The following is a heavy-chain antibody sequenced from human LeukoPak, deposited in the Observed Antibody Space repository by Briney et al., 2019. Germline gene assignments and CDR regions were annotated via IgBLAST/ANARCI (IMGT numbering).Heavy chain of an antibody. CDR2: INPNSGGT. CDR3: ARVRLPAVKYFFDP. Sequence: GASVKVSYKASGYTFTGYYMHWVRQAPGQGLEWMGWINPNSGGTNYAQKFQGRVTMTRDTSISTAYMELSRLRSDDTAVYYCARVRLPAVKYFFDPWGQGTLVTVSS. D-gene: IGHD2/OR15-2a*01. V-gene: IGHV1-2*02. J-gene: IGHJ5*02. CDR1: GYTFTGYY.